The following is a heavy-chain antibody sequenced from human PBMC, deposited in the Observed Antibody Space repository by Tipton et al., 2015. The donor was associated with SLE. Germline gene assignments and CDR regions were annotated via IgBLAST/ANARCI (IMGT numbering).Heavy chain of an antibody. CDR1: GYTFTGYY. V-gene: IGHV1-2*02. D-gene: IGHD2-2*01. J-gene: IGHJ4*02. CDR2: INPNSGGT. CDR3: ARVREYQLGRGSLDY. Sequence: QLVQSGAEVKKPGASVKVSCKASGYTFTGYYMHWVRQAPGQGLEWMGWINPNSGGTNYAQKFQGRVTMTGDTSISTAYMELTRLRSDDTAVYYCARVREYQLGRGSLDYWGQGTLVTVSS.